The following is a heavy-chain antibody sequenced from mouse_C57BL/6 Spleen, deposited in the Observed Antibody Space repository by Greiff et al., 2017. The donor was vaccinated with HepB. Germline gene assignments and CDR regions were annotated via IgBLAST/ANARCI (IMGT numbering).Heavy chain of an antibody. CDR2: ISYDGSN. V-gene: IGHV3-6*01. CDR3: AREGRRGFAY. J-gene: IGHJ3*01. CDR1: GYSITSGYY. Sequence: ESGPGLVKPSQSLSLTCSVTGYSITSGYYWNWIRQFPGNKLEWMGYISYDGSNNYNPSLKNRISITRDTSKNQFFLKLNTVTTEDTATYYCAREGRRGFAYWGQGTLVTVSA. D-gene: IGHD3-3*01.